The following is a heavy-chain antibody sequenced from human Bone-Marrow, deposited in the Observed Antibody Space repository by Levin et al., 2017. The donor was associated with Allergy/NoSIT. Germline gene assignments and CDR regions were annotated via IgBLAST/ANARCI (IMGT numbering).Heavy chain of an antibody. V-gene: IGHV4-61*02. D-gene: IGHD2-2*02. J-gene: IGHJ3*02. Sequence: SETLSLTCTVSGGSITSGSYYWSWIRQPAGKGLEWIGRMYTSGSTKYNPSLKSRVTISVDTSKNQFSLKLSYVTAADTAVYYCARERPAAIWDIWGQGTMVTVSS. CDR1: GGSITSGSYY. CDR3: ARERPAAIWDI. CDR2: MYTSGST.